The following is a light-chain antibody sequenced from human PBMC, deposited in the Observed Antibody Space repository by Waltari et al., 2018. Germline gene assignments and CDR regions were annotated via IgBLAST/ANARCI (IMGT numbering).Light chain of an antibody. J-gene: IGLJ2*01. CDR3: AAWDDSLYGRV. CDR1: SSNIAVNT. Sequence: QSVLTQPPSASGTPGPTVSISCSGGSSNIAVNTVHWYQQLPGMAPKLLINGNNQRPSGVPDRFSGSKSGTSASLAISGLQSEDEADYYCAAWDDSLYGRVFGGGTKLTVL. CDR2: GNN. V-gene: IGLV1-44*01.